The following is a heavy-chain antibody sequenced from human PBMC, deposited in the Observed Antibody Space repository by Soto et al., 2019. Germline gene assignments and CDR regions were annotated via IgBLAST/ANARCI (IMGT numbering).Heavy chain of an antibody. V-gene: IGHV3-30*18. CDR1: GFTFSSYG. CDR2: ISYDGSNK. CDR3: AKDAPYYYDSSGYYGPFDY. D-gene: IGHD3-22*01. Sequence: PGGSLRLSCAASGFTFSSYGIHWVRQAPGKGLEWVALISYDGSNKYYADSVKGRFTISRDNSKNTLYLQMNSLRAEDTAMYYCAKDAPYYYDSSGYYGPFDYLGQGTLVTVSS. J-gene: IGHJ4*02.